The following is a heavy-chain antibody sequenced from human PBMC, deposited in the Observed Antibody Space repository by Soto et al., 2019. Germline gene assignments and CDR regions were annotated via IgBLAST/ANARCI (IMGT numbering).Heavy chain of an antibody. CDR1: GGSFSGYY. J-gene: IGHJ2*01. Sequence: QVQLQQWGAGPLRPLETLSLTCGVSGGSFSGYYWAWIRQSPGTGLEWIGEINDRGSINYNPSLKSRVSISVDTSKNHYSLNLRSVTAADTAVYYCARESHDILTGPPWVWYFDLWGRGTLVTV. V-gene: IGHV4-34*01. D-gene: IGHD3-9*01. CDR3: ARESHDILTGPPWVWYFDL. CDR2: INDRGSI.